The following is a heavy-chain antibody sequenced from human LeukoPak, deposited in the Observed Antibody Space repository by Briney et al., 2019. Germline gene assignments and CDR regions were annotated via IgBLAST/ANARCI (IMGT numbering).Heavy chain of an antibody. Sequence: ASVKISCKASGYTFTVHYMHWLRQAPGQGLEWMGWIKPDSGATNFAQNFQGRVTMTSDTSINTAYMVLSSLTSDDTAMYYCARDHDYGPDYWGQGTLVTVSA. J-gene: IGHJ4*02. V-gene: IGHV1-2*02. CDR2: IKPDSGAT. CDR1: GYTFTVHY. CDR3: ARDHDYGPDY. D-gene: IGHD4/OR15-4a*01.